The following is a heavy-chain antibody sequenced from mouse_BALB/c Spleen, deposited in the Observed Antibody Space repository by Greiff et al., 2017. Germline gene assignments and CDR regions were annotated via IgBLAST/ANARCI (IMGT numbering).Heavy chain of an antibody. D-gene: IGHD2-4*01. Sequence: VQLQQSGAELMKPGASVKISCKATGYTFSSYWIEWVKQRPGHGLEWIGEILPGSGSTNYNEKFKGKATFTADTSSNTAYMQLSSLTSEDSAVYYCARSPYDYDPFAYWGQGTLVTVSA. CDR3: ARSPYDYDPFAY. CDR2: ILPGSGST. CDR1: GYTFSSYW. J-gene: IGHJ3*01. V-gene: IGHV1-9*01.